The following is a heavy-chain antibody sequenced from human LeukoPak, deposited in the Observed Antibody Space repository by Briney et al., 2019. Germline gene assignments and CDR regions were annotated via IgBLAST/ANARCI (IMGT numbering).Heavy chain of an antibody. Sequence: ASVKVSCKASGYTFTSYYMHWVRQAPGQGLEWMGIINPSGGSTSYAQKFQGRVTMTRDTSTSTVFMELSSLRSEDTAVSYCARDRREVPSAADYWGQGTLVTVSS. D-gene: IGHD1-26*01. CDR1: GYTFTSYY. CDR2: INPSGGST. J-gene: IGHJ4*02. V-gene: IGHV1-46*01. CDR3: ARDRREVPSAADY.